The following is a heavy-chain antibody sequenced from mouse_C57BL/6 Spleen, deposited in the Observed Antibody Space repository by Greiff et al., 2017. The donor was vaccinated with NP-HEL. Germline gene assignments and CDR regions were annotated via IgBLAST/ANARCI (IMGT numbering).Heavy chain of an antibody. Sequence: VKLQESGAELARPGASVKMSCKASGYTFTSYTMHWVKQRPGQGLEWIGYINPSSGYTKYNQKFKDKATLTADKSSSTAYMQLSSLTSEDSAVYYCARPMQITTVVATDAMDYWGQGTSVTVSS. J-gene: IGHJ4*01. V-gene: IGHV1-4*01. CDR1: GYTFTSYT. CDR2: INPSSGYT. D-gene: IGHD1-1*01. CDR3: ARPMQITTVVATDAMDY.